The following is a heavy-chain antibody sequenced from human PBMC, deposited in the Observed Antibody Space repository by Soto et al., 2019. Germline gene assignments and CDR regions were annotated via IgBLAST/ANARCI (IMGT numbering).Heavy chain of an antibody. CDR1: GGTFSSYA. CDR3: ARTRITIFGVVIRDYYYYGMDV. D-gene: IGHD3-3*01. CDR2: IIPIFGTA. V-gene: IGHV1-69*06. J-gene: IGHJ6*02. Sequence: SVKGSCKASGGTFSSYAISWVRQAPVQGLEWMGGIIPIFGTANYAQKFQGRVTITADKSTSTAYMELSSLRSEDTAVYYCARTRITIFGVVIRDYYYYGMDVWGQGTTVTVSS.